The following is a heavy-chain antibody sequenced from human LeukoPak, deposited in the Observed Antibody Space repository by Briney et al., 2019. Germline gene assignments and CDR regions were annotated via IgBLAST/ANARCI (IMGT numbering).Heavy chain of an antibody. J-gene: IGHJ6*02. D-gene: IGHD6-13*01. CDR1: GFTVSSNY. CDR3: ARDGDSSSHYYYYGMDV. CDR2: IYSGGST. Sequence: GGSLRLSCAASGFTVSSNYMSWVRQAPGKGLEWVSVIYSGGSTYYADSVKGRFTISRDNSKNALYLQMYSLRAEDTAVYYCARDGDSSSHYYYYGMDVWGQGTTVTVSS. V-gene: IGHV3-53*01.